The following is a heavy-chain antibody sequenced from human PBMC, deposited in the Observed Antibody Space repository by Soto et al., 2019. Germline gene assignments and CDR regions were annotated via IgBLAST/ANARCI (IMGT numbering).Heavy chain of an antibody. V-gene: IGHV2-5*02. J-gene: IGHJ5*02. CDR3: AQRLPHYGLGRDTGNGFDP. Sequence: QITLKESGPTLVRPTQTLTLTCTFSGFSLSTTGVGVGWIRQPPGKALEWLALIYWDDAKRYSPSLKSRLTINKDTSKNEVILTMTNRVPVDTARYYYAQRLPHYGLGRDTGNGFDPWGQGTLVTVSS. CDR1: GFSLSTTGVG. D-gene: IGHD3-10*01. CDR2: IYWDDAK.